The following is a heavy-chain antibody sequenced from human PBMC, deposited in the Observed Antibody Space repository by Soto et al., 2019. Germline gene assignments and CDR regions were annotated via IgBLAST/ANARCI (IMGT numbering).Heavy chain of an antibody. J-gene: IGHJ4*02. D-gene: IGHD3-10*01. V-gene: IGHV1-18*01. CDR3: AGRLGVGWGSYCPADY. CDR1: GNTLTKFG. Sequence: QVQLVQSGGELKKPGASVKVSCKASGNTLTKFGISWVRQAPGQGLEWMGWISGYTGNTDYAQKFQGRVTMTADTSSSIAYMELRSLRSDDTAVYYCAGRLGVGWGSYCPADYWGQGTLVTVSS. CDR2: ISGYTGNT.